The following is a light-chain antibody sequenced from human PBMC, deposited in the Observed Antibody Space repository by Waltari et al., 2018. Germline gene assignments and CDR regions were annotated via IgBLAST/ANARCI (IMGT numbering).Light chain of an antibody. J-gene: IGLJ2*01. Sequence: SALTQPASVSGSPGRSITISWTGTSSDIGTCHYLCWYQQYPGQAPKLMIYDVTKRPSGVSDRFSGSKSGNTASLTISGLQAEDEADYYCCSYAGSSSLVFGGGTKLTVL. CDR2: DVT. V-gene: IGLV2-23*02. CDR1: SSDIGTCHY. CDR3: CSYAGSSSLV.